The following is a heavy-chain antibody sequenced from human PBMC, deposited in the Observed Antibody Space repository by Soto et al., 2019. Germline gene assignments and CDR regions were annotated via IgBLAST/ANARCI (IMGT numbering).Heavy chain of an antibody. V-gene: IGHV3-23*01. CDR2: ISGSGGST. Sequence: GGSLRLSCAASGFTFSSYAMSWVRQAPGKGLEWVSAISGSGGSTYYEDSVKGRFTISRDNSKNTLYLQMNSLRAEDTAVYYCAKGYPGPVVAAPTEPGFVYWGQGTLVTVSS. CDR3: AKGYPGPVVAAPTEPGFVY. CDR1: GFTFSSYA. D-gene: IGHD2-15*01. J-gene: IGHJ4*02.